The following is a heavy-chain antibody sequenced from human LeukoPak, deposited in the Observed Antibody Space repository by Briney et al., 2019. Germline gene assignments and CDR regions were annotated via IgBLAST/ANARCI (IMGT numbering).Heavy chain of an antibody. J-gene: IGHJ4*02. Sequence: GGSLRLSCAACGFIFTRHVMNGVRQAPGKGLEWLSFVSGSSSTIYYADSVKGRFTISRDNAKNSLYLQMNSLRDEDTAVYYCARDLAGSGSYSFDYWGQGTLVTVSS. CDR3: ARDLAGSGSYSFDY. V-gene: IGHV3-48*02. D-gene: IGHD1-26*01. CDR1: GFIFTRHV. CDR2: VSGSSSTI.